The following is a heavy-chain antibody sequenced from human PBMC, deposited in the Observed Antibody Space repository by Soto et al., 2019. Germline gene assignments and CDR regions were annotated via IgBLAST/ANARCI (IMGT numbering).Heavy chain of an antibody. Sequence: SETLSLTCTVSGDSINSVDYYWSWIRQPPGKGLEWLGHVYYIGSTNYNPSFKSRVAISVDTSKNHFSLKLSSVTAADTAVYYCARSGHYGFVYWGQGTLVTVSS. CDR3: ARSGHYGFVY. J-gene: IGHJ4*02. V-gene: IGHV4-61*03. CDR1: GDSINSVDYY. CDR2: VYYIGST. D-gene: IGHD4-17*01.